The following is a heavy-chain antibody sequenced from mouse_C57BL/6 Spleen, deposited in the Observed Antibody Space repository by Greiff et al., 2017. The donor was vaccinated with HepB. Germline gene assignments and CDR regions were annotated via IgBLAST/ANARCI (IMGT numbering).Heavy chain of an antibody. CDR1: GYTFTDYE. Sequence: QVQLQQSGAELVRPGASVTLSCKASGYTFTDYEMHWVKQTPVHGLEWIGAIDPETGGTAYNQKFKGKAILTADKSSSTAYMELRSLTSEDSAVYYCTRELYHYFDYWGQGTTLTVSS. V-gene: IGHV1-15*01. D-gene: IGHD4-1*01. J-gene: IGHJ2*01. CDR2: IDPETGGT. CDR3: TRELYHYFDY.